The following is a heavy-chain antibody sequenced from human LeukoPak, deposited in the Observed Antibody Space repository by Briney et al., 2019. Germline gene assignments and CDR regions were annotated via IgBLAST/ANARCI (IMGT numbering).Heavy chain of an antibody. CDR1: GFTFSSYA. CDR3: ARADVFGVVNPFDY. J-gene: IGHJ4*02. Sequence: GGSLRLSCAASGFTFSSYAMHWVRQAPGKGLEWVAVISYDGSNKYYADSVKGRFTISRDNSKNTLYLQMNSLRAEDTAVYYCARADVFGVVNPFDYWGQGTLVTVSS. CDR2: ISYDGSNK. D-gene: IGHD3-3*01. V-gene: IGHV3-30-3*01.